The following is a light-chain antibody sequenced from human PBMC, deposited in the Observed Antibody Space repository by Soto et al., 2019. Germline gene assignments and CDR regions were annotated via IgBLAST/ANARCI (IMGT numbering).Light chain of an antibody. CDR2: DNQ. CDR3: GTWDSSLTIGVI. V-gene: IGLV1-51*01. J-gene: IGLJ2*01. CDR1: SSNVGKNF. Sequence: QSVLTQPPSVSAAPGQTVSISCSGSSSNVGKNFVSWYQHLPGKAPKLLIYDNQKRPSGIPVRFSASKSGTLATLDITGLQTGDEDDYYCGTWDSSLTIGVIFGGGTKLTVL.